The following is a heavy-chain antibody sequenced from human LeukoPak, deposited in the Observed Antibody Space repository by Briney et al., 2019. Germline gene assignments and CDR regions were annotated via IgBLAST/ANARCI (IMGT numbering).Heavy chain of an antibody. V-gene: IGHV3-20*04. J-gene: IGHJ4*02. CDR3: AGALIYYYDRSGYYFDY. CDR2: INWNGGST. Sequence: GGSLRLSCAASGFTFDDYGMSWVRQSPGKGLEWVSGINWNGGSTGYADSVKGRFTISRDNAKNSLYLQMNSLRAEDTALYYCAGALIYYYDRSGYYFDYWGQGTLVTVSS. CDR1: GFTFDDYG. D-gene: IGHD3-22*01.